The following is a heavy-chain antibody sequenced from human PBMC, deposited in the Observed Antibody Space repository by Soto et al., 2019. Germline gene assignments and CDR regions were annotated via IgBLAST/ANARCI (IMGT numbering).Heavy chain of an antibody. D-gene: IGHD3-22*01. Sequence: GGSLRLSCAVSGFSLRTYWMHWARQAPGKGLVWVSRIKSDGSSTSYADSVKGRFTVSRDNAKNTLFLQMNSLRAEDTAVYYCARGGYYESSGYYYPIDYWGQGTMVTVSS. CDR2: IKSDGSST. J-gene: IGHJ4*02. CDR3: ARGGYYESSGYYYPIDY. CDR1: GFSLRTYW. V-gene: IGHV3-74*01.